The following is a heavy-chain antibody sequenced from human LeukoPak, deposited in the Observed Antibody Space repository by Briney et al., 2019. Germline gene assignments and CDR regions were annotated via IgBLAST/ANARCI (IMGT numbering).Heavy chain of an antibody. Sequence: PGGSLRLSCAASGFTFSSYAMSWVRQAPGKGLEWVAAISSDGRDTFYTDSVKGRFTVSRGNSKNTLCLQMNSLTAEDTAVYYCARDWLFDYWGQGTLVTVSS. D-gene: IGHD3-9*01. V-gene: IGHV3-30*04. J-gene: IGHJ4*02. CDR2: ISSDGRDT. CDR1: GFTFSSYA. CDR3: ARDWLFDY.